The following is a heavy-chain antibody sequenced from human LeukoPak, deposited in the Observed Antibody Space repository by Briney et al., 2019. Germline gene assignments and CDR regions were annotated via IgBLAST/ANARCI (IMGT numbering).Heavy chain of an antibody. CDR2: IYYSGST. Sequence: PSETLSPTCTVSGGSISSGGYYWSWIRQHPGKGLEWIGYIYYSGSTYYNPSLKSRVTISVDTSKNQFPLKLSSVTAADTAVYYCATPRWFDPWGQGTLVTVSS. J-gene: IGHJ5*02. CDR1: GGSISSGGYY. V-gene: IGHV4-31*03. CDR3: ATPRWFDP.